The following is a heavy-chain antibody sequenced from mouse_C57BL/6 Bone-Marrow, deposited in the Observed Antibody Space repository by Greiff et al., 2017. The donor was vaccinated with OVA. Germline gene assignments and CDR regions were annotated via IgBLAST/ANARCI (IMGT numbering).Heavy chain of an antibody. CDR2: ISSGGSYT. CDR1: GFTFSSYG. CDR3: ARHGYGSSYRGVDY. V-gene: IGHV5-6*02. Sequence: DVKLQESGGDLVKPGGSLKLSCAASGFTFSSYGMSWVRQTPDKRLEWVATISSGGSYTYYPDSVKGRFTISSDNAKNTLYLQMSSRKSEDTAMYYCARHGYGSSYRGVDYWGQGTTLTVSS. D-gene: IGHD1-1*01. J-gene: IGHJ2*01.